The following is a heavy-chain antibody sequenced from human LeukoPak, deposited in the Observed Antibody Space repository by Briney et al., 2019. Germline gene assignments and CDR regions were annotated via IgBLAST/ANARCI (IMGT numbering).Heavy chain of an antibody. CDR2: ITAYNDNT. D-gene: IGHD6-13*01. CDR1: GYTFTSYG. CDR3: ARGLRRGSSSWYVSGGDY. Sequence: ASVKVSCKASGYTFTSYGISWVRQAPGQGLEWMGWITAYNDNTYYAQKLQGRVAMTTDTSTSTAYMELRSLRSDDTAVYYCARGLRRGSSSWYVSGGDYWGQGTLVTVSS. V-gene: IGHV1-18*01. J-gene: IGHJ4*02.